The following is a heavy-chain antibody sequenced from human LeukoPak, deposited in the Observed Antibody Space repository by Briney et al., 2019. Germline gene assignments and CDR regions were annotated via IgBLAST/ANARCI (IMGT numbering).Heavy chain of an antibody. D-gene: IGHD1-26*01. CDR3: ARDVKGRWELLGSHDY. CDR2: ISSSSSYI. CDR1: GFTFSSYS. Sequence: PGGSLRLSCAASGFTFSSYSMNWVRQAPGKGLEWVSSISSSSSYIYYADSVKGRFTISRDNAKNSLYLQMNSLRVEDTALYYCARDVKGRWELLGSHDYWGQGTLVTASS. J-gene: IGHJ4*02. V-gene: IGHV3-21*06.